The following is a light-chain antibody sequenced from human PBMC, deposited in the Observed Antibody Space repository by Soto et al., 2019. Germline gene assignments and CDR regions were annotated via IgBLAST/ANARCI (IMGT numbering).Light chain of an antibody. Sequence: DTVLTQSPGTLSLSPGERATLSCRASQSVTSTYLAWYQHRPGQAPRLLIYGASTRATGIPDRFSGSGSGTDFTLTISRLEPEDFAVYYCQQYAYPPWRFGHGTKVEIK. CDR1: QSVTSTY. CDR2: GAS. V-gene: IGKV3-20*01. CDR3: QQYAYPPWR. J-gene: IGKJ1*01.